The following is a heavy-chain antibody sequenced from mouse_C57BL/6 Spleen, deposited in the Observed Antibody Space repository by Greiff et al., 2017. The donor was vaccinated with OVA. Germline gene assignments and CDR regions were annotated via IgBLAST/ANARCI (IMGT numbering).Heavy chain of an antibody. CDR3: ARKPSPYGSSPHYYAMDY. J-gene: IGHJ4*01. V-gene: IGHV1-39*01. Sequence: EVQVVESGPELVKPGASVKISCKASGYSFTDYNMNWVKQSNGKSLEWIGVINPNYGTTSYNQKFKGKATLTVDQSSSTAYMQLNSLTSEDSAVYYCARKPSPYGSSPHYYAMDYWGQGTSVTVSS. CDR1: GYSFTDYN. D-gene: IGHD1-1*01. CDR2: INPNYGTT.